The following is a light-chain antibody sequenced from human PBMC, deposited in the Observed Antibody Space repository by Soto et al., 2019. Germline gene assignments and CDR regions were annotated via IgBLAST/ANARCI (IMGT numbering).Light chain of an antibody. CDR2: DAS. CDR3: QQYGGSPRT. V-gene: IGKV3-20*01. J-gene: IGKJ1*01. Sequence: EILLTHSPGTLSLSPGDRATLSCRASQSVSSSSLAWYQQKRGQAPRLLIHDASSRATGIPDRFSGSGSGTDFTLTISRLEPEDFAVYYCQQYGGSPRTCGQGTKG. CDR1: QSVSSSS.